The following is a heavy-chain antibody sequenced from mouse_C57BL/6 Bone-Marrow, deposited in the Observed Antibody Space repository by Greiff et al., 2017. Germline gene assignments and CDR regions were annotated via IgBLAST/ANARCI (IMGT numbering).Heavy chain of an antibody. J-gene: IGHJ3*01. CDR3: APHYYGSSWFAY. CDR2: IYPGSGNT. V-gene: IGHV1-66*01. Sequence: VQLQQSGPELVKPGASVKISCKASGYSFTSYYIHWVKQRPGQGLEWIGWIYPGSGNTKYNEKFKGKATLTADTSSSTAYMQLSSLTSEDSAVYYCAPHYYGSSWFAYWGQGTLVTVSA. D-gene: IGHD1-1*01. CDR1: GYSFTSYY.